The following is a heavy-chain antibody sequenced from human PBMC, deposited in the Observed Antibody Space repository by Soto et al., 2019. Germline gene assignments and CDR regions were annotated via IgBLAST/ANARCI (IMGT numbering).Heavy chain of an antibody. J-gene: IGHJ4*02. V-gene: IGHV1-69*01. Sequence: QVQLVQSGAEVKKPGSSVKVSCKASGGTFSSYAISWVRQAPGQGLEWMGGIIPIFGTANYAQKFQGRVTITADESTSTDYMELSSLRSEDTAVYYCARGLIQLWLSGKGPFDYWGQGTLVTVSS. CDR3: ARGLIQLWLSGKGPFDY. D-gene: IGHD5-18*01. CDR1: GGTFSSYA. CDR2: IIPIFGTA.